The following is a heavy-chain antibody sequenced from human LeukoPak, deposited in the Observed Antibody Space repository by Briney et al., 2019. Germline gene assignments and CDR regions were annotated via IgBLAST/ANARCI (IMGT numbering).Heavy chain of an antibody. J-gene: IGHJ5*02. D-gene: IGHD6-13*01. Sequence: SETLSLTCTVSGGSISSYYWSWIRQPPGKGLEWIGYIYYSGSTNYNPSLKSRVTISVDTSKNQFSLKLSSVTAADTAVYYCASSGPAAGAFDPWGQGTLVTVSS. V-gene: IGHV4-59*01. CDR1: GGSISSYY. CDR3: ASSGPAAGAFDP. CDR2: IYYSGST.